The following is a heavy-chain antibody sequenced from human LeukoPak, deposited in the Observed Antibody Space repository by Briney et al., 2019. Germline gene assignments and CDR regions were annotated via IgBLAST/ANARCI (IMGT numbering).Heavy chain of an antibody. V-gene: IGHV3-64*01. D-gene: IGHD5-12*01. CDR2: ISANGRNT. Sequence: GGSLRLSCAASGFTFSNYAMHWVRQAPGKGLQYVSTISANGRNTYYANSVKGRFTISRDNSNNTLYLQMGSLGAEDMAVYYCARGPSGYHNTGGQGTLVTVSS. J-gene: IGHJ4*02. CDR1: GFTFSNYA. CDR3: ARGPSGYHNT.